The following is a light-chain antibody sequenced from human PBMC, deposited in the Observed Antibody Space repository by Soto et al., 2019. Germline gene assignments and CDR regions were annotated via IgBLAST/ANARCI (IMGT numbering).Light chain of an antibody. CDR3: QQYNSYSRT. Sequence: DIPMTQSPSTLSASVGDRVTITCRASQSISSWLAWYQQKTGKETKLLIYDASSLESGVPSRFSGSGSGTEFTLTISSLQPDDFATYSCQQYNSYSRTFAQGTKVVI. CDR2: DAS. V-gene: IGKV1-5*01. CDR1: QSISSW. J-gene: IGKJ1*01.